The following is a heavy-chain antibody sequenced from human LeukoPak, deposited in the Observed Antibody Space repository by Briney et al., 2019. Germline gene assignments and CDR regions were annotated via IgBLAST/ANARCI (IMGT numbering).Heavy chain of an antibody. Sequence: GGSLRLSCSASGFTFSSYAMHWVRQAPGKGLEYVSAISSNGGSTYYADSVKGRFTISRDNSKNTLYLQMSSLRAEDTAVYYCVKARRDGYNPYFDYWGQGTPVTVSS. J-gene: IGHJ4*02. V-gene: IGHV3-64D*06. CDR2: ISSNGGST. CDR1: GFTFSSYA. CDR3: VKARRDGYNPYFDY. D-gene: IGHD5-24*01.